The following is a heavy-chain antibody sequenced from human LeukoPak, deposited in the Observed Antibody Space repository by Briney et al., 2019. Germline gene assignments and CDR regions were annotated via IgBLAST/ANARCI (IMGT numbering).Heavy chain of an antibody. Sequence: GGSLRLSCAASGLTFRDSAMTWVRQAPGKGLQWVSLISFSGDNTYYADSVKGRFTISRDNAKDTLYLQMNSLRAEDTAIYYCARDIELSTWGLGTTVTVSS. V-gene: IGHV3-23*01. CDR2: ISFSGDNT. D-gene: IGHD3-16*02. CDR1: GLTFRDSA. J-gene: IGHJ3*01. CDR3: ARDIELST.